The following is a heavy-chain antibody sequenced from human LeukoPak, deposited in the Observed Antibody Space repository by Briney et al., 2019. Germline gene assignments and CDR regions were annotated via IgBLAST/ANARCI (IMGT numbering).Heavy chain of an antibody. D-gene: IGHD3-22*01. V-gene: IGHV3-30*04. CDR1: TFTFSSYA. J-gene: IGHJ6*03. CDR2: ISSDGSNK. CDR3: TSYYYDDNYFYYMDV. Sequence: GGSLRLSCAASTFTFSSYAMHWVRQAPGKGLEWVTVISSDGSNKYYADSVKGRFTISRDNAKNSLYLQMNSLRAEDTAVYYCTSYYYDDNYFYYMDVWGTGTTVTVSS.